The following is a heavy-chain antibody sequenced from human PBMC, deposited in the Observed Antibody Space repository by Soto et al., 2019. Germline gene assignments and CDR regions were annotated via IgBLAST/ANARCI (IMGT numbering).Heavy chain of an antibody. D-gene: IGHD6-6*01. V-gene: IGHV3-30*03. CDR1: GFTFSSYG. CDR3: AAHSSSPPFSGFYGMDV. J-gene: IGHJ6*02. CDR2: ISYDGSNK. Sequence: GGSLRLSCAASGFTFSSYGMHWVRQAPGKGLEWVAVISYDGSNKYYADSVKGRFTISRDNSKNTLYLQMNSLRAEDTAVYYCAAHSSSPPFSGFYGMDVWGQGTTVTVSS.